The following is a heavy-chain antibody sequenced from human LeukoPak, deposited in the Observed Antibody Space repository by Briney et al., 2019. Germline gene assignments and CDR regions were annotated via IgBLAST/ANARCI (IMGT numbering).Heavy chain of an antibody. CDR1: GGSFSGCY. Sequence: SETLSLTCAVYGGSFSGCYWSWIRQPPGKGLEWIGEINHSGSTNYNPSLKSRVTISVDTSKNQFSLKLSSVTAADTAVYYCARGGSSSWRKNYFDYWGQGTLVTVSS. CDR3: ARGGSSSWRKNYFDY. CDR2: INHSGST. D-gene: IGHD6-13*01. V-gene: IGHV4-34*01. J-gene: IGHJ4*02.